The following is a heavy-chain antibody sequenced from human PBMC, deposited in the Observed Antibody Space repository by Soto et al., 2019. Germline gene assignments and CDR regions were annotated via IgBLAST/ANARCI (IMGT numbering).Heavy chain of an antibody. V-gene: IGHV5-51*01. CDR3: ARRRSSGSYDAFDI. CDR2: IYPADSDT. J-gene: IGHJ3*02. D-gene: IGHD3-10*01. CDR1: GYSFTSYW. Sequence: PGESLKISCEGSGYSFTSYWIGWVRQMPGKGLEWMGIIYPADSDTRYSPSFQGQVTISAGKSISTAYLQWSSLKASDTAMYYCARRRSSGSYDAFDIWGQGTMVTVSS.